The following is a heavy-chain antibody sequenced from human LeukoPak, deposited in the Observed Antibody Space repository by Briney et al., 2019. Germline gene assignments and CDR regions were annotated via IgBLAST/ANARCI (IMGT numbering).Heavy chain of an antibody. J-gene: IGHJ4*02. CDR2: IYYSGST. V-gene: IGHV4-59*01. Sequence: SETLSLTCTVSGGSISSYYWSWIRQPPGKGLEWIGDIYYSGSTNYNPSLKSRVTISVDTSKNQFSLKLSSVTAADTAVYYCARGPSFDYWGQGALVTVSS. CDR3: ARGPSFDY. CDR1: GGSISSYY.